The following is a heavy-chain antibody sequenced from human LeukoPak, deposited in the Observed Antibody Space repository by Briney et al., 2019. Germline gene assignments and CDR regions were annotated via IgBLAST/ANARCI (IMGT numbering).Heavy chain of an antibody. Sequence: PSETLSLTCTVSGGSISSGDYYWSWIRQPPGKGLEWIGYIYYSGSTYYNPSLKSRVTISVDTSKNQFSLKLSSVTAADTAVYYCASSPRTWYFDYWGQGTLVTDSS. D-gene: IGHD3-16*01. CDR1: GGSISSGDYY. CDR3: ASSPRTWYFDY. V-gene: IGHV4-30-4*01. J-gene: IGHJ4*02. CDR2: IYYSGST.